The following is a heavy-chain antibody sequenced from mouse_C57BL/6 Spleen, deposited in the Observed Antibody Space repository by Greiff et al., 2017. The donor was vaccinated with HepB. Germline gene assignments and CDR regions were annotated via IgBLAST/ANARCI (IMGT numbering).Heavy chain of an antibody. CDR2: ISSGSSTI. Sequence: EVKVEESGGGLVKPGGSLKLSCAASGFTFSDYGMHWVRQAPEKGLEWVAYISSGSSTIYYADTVKGRFTISRDNAKNTLFLQMTSLRSEDTAMYYCARTIYDGYSFYAMDYWGQGTSVTVSS. J-gene: IGHJ4*01. CDR3: ARTIYDGYSFYAMDY. CDR1: GFTFSDYG. V-gene: IGHV5-17*01. D-gene: IGHD2-3*01.